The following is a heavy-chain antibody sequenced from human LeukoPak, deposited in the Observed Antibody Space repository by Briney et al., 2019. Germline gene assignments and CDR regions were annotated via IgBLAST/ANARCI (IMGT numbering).Heavy chain of an antibody. D-gene: IGHD3-22*01. CDR2: INHSGST. V-gene: IGHV4-34*01. Sequence: PSETLSLTCAVYGGSFSGYYWSWIRQPPGKGLEWIGEINHSGSTNYNPSLKSRVTISVDTSKNQFSLKLSSVTAADTAVYYCARGTRGGWYYDSSGYYYRGNGFDPWGQGTLVTVSS. CDR3: ARGTRGGWYYDSSGYYYRGNGFDP. J-gene: IGHJ5*02. CDR1: GGSFSGYY.